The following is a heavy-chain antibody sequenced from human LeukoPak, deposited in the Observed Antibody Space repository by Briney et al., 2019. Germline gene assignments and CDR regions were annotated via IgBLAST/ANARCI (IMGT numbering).Heavy chain of an antibody. CDR2: IYSGDST. Sequence: GGSLRLSCAASGFTVSSNYMSWVRQAPGKGLEWVSVIYSGDSTYYADSVKGRFSISRDNSKNTLYLQMNSLRAEDTAVYYCARGDGSGSYSPLDYWGQGTLVTVSS. CDR3: ARGDGSGSYSPLDY. V-gene: IGHV3-66*01. J-gene: IGHJ4*02. CDR1: GFTVSSNY. D-gene: IGHD3-10*01.